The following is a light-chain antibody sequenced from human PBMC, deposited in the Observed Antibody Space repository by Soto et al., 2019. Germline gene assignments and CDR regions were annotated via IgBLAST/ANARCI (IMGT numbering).Light chain of an antibody. V-gene: IGLV1-44*01. J-gene: IGLJ1*01. CDR3: AVWDDRLNGHV. CDR2: TND. Sequence: QSVLTQPPSASGTPGQRVTISCYGSSSNMGSNTVHWFQQFPGTAPRLLISTNDQRPSGVPDRFIGSNSGTSASLAISGLQFEDEAVYYCAVWDDRLNGHVFGTGTKVPVL. CDR1: SSNMGSNT.